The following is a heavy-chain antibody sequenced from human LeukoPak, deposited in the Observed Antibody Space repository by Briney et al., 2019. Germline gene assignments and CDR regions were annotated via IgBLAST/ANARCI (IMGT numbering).Heavy chain of an antibody. D-gene: IGHD3-10*01. CDR1: GFTFSSYA. V-gene: IGHV3-23*01. Sequence: GGSLRLSCAASGFTFSSYAMSWVRQAPGKGLEWVSAISGGGGSTYYADSVKGRFTISRDNSKNTLYLQMNSLRAEDTAVYYCAKGGAYYGSGDYWGQGTLVTVSS. CDR3: AKGGAYYGSGDY. J-gene: IGHJ4*02. CDR2: ISGGGGST.